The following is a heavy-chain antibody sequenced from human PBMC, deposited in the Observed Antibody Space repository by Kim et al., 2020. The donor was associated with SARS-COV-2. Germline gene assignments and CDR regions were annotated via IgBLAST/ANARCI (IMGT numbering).Heavy chain of an antibody. V-gene: IGHV1-2*02. CDR3: ARDPAVPAAISEGFADS. D-gene: IGHD2-2*01. CDR1: GYTFTGFY. Sequence: ASVKVYCEASGYTFTGFYVQWIRQAPGQGLEWMGWINPNNGDTDYAPRFQGRVTLSRDIAVNAAYMEINGLTSDDTAVYYCARDPAVPAAISEGFADSWGQGTLVTVSP. CDR2: INPNNGDT. J-gene: IGHJ4*02.